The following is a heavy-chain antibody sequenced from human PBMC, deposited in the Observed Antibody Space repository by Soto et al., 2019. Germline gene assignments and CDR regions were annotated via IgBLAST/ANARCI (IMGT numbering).Heavy chain of an antibody. CDR1: GYTFTSYG. J-gene: IGHJ4*02. V-gene: IGHV1-18*01. CDR3: ARAWQLALAPLLSMPQYFTY. Sequence: ASVQVSCKASGYTFTSYGISWVRQAPGQGLEWMGWISAYNGNTNYAQKLQGRVTMTTDTSTSTAYMELRSLRSDDTAVYYCARAWQLALAPLLSMPQYFTYWGQEPLFTV. CDR2: ISAYNGNT. D-gene: IGHD6-6*01.